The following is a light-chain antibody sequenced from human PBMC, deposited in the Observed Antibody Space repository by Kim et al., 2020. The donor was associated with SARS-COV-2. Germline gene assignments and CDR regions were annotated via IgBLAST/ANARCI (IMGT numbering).Light chain of an antibody. J-gene: IGKJ4*01. V-gene: IGKV1-39*01. CDR2: HSS. CDR3: QQSYNTSLT. Sequence: DIQMTQSPSSLSASVGDRVIITCRASQNINTLLNWYHQKPGKAPKFLIYHSSTLQTGVASRFSGSGSGTDFTLTISNLQPEDCTTYYCQQSYNTSLTFGGETKVDIK. CDR1: QNINTL.